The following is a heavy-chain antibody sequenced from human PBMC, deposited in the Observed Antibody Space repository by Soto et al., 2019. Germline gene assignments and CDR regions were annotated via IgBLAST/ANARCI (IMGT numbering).Heavy chain of an antibody. CDR3: ARDRWAIFGVVTLNWFDP. Sequence: QVQLVQSGAEVKKPGASVKVSCKASGYTFTSYGISWVRQAPGQGLEWMGWISAYTGNTNYAQKLQGRVTMTTDTSTSTAYMELRSLRSDDTAVYYCARDRWAIFGVVTLNWFDPWGQGTLVTVSS. D-gene: IGHD3-3*01. CDR2: ISAYTGNT. CDR1: GYTFTSYG. J-gene: IGHJ5*02. V-gene: IGHV1-18*01.